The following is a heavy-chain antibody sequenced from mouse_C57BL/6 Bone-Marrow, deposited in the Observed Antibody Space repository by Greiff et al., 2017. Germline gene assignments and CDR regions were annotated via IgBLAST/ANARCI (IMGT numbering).Heavy chain of an antibody. CDR1: GFTFTDYY. D-gene: IGHD1-1*01. V-gene: IGHV7-3*01. CDR3: ARSYGSSYDAY. Sequence: EVKLLESGGGLVQPGGSLSLSCAASGFTFTDYYMSWVRQPPGKALEWFGFIRNKANGYTTEYSVSVKGRFTISRDNSQSILYLQMNALRAEDSATYYCARSYGSSYDAYWGQGTLVTVSA. CDR2: IRNKANGYTT. J-gene: IGHJ3*01.